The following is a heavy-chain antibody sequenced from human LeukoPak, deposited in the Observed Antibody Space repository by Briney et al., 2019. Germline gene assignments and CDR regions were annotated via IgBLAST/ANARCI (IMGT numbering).Heavy chain of an antibody. CDR3: ARDLGIAAAMTYYYGMDV. Sequence: ASVKVFCKASGYTFTGYYMHWVRQAPGQGLEWMGWINPNSGGTNYAQKFQGRVTMTRDTSISTAYMELSRLRSDDTAVYYCARDLGIAAAMTYYYGMDVWGQGTTVTVSS. CDR2: INPNSGGT. J-gene: IGHJ6*02. V-gene: IGHV1-2*02. CDR1: GYTFTGYY. D-gene: IGHD6-13*01.